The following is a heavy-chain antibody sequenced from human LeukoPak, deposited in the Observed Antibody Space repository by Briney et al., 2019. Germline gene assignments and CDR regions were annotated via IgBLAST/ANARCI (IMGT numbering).Heavy chain of an antibody. CDR3: TRESGPYCPFGY. J-gene: IGHJ4*02. CDR1: GGSITTTNW. Sequence: PSGTLSLTCGVSGGSITTTNWWTWVRQFPGQGLQWIGEVSLEGLTNYNPSLSSRVTISLDRAKNHLSLHLSSVTAADTAMYYCTRESGPYCPFGYWGQGTLVVVPS. CDR2: VSLEGLT. D-gene: IGHD1-26*01. V-gene: IGHV4-4*02.